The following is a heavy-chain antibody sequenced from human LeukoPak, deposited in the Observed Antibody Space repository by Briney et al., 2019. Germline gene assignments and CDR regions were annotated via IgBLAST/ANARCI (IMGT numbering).Heavy chain of an antibody. CDR1: GYSIISGDY. V-gene: IGHV4-38-2*02. CDR3: ARDALTDYRPFDY. Sequence: SETLSLTCAAAGYSIISGDYWGWIRQPPGKGLEWIGSIYHSGSAYQNPSLKSRVTISVDTSKNLFSLKLRSVTAADTAVYYYARDALTDYRPFDYWGQGTLVTVSS. J-gene: IGHJ4*02. D-gene: IGHD4-11*01. CDR2: IYHSGSA.